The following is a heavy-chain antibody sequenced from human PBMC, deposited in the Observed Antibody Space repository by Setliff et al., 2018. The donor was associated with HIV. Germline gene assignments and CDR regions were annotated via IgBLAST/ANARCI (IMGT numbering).Heavy chain of an antibody. CDR3: AKCSGRFGVVTWFDS. V-gene: IGHV4-34*01. J-gene: IGHJ5*01. CDR1: GGSFSDDY. Sequence: SETLSLTCAVYGGSFSDDYWSWIRQPPGRGMEWIGEIDHSGRSNYNPSLKSRVLMAIDASKSQISLNLTSISAADTAVCYCAKCSGRFGVVTWFDSWGHGMLVTVSS. D-gene: IGHD3-10*02. CDR2: IDHSGRS.